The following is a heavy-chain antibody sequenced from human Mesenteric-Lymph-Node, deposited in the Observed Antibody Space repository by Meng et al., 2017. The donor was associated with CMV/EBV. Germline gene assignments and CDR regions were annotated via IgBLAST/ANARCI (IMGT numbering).Heavy chain of an antibody. CDR3: AKAMVVTLGAYYYYGMDV. V-gene: IGHV3-21*01. D-gene: IGHD4-23*01. CDR1: GFIFSGYS. CDR2: ISSSTSKYI. Sequence: GGSLRLSCAASGFIFSGYSMNWVRQAPGKGLEWLSSISSSTSKYIYHADSVRGRFTISRDNAKNLLYLQMDSLRAEDTAVYYCAKAMVVTLGAYYYYGMDVWGQGTTVTVSS. J-gene: IGHJ6*02.